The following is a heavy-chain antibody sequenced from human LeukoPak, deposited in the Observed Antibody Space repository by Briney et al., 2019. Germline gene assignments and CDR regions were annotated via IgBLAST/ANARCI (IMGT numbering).Heavy chain of an antibody. J-gene: IGHJ4*02. V-gene: IGHV1-69*13. CDR1: GGTFSSYA. CDR2: IIPIFGTA. CDR3: ARNLGGVRTVVDDY. Sequence: VASVKVSCKASGGTFSSYAISWVRQAPGQGLEWMGGIIPIFGTANYAQKFQGRVTITADESTSTAYMELSSLRSEDTAVYYCARNLGGVRTVVDDYWGQGTLVTVSS. D-gene: IGHD4-23*01.